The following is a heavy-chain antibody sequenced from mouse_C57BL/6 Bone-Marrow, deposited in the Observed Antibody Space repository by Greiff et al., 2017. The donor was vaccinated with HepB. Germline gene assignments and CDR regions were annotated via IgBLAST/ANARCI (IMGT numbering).Heavy chain of an antibody. CDR2: INYDGSST. Sequence: EVMLVESEGGLVQPGSSMKLSCTASGFTFSDYYMAWVRQVPEKGLEWVANINYDGSSTYYLDSLKSRFIISRDNAKNILYLQMSRLKSEDTATYYGARASSYGYFDYWGQGTTLTGAS. D-gene: IGHD1-1*01. J-gene: IGHJ2*01. CDR1: GFTFSDYY. CDR3: ARASSYGYFDY. V-gene: IGHV5-16*01.